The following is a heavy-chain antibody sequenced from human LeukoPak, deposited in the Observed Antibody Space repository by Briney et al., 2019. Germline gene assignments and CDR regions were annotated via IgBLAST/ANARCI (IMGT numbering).Heavy chain of an antibody. CDR2: ISGSGGST. V-gene: IGHV3-23*01. CDR3: AKAPSSSIVARSAFDY. J-gene: IGHJ4*02. Sequence: PGGSLRLSCAASGFTFSNYAMSWVRQAPGKGLEWVSAISGSGGSTYYADSVKGRFTISRDNSKNTLYLQMNSLKVEDTAVYYCAKAPSSSIVARSAFDYWGQGTLVTVSS. CDR1: GFTFSNYA. D-gene: IGHD6-6*01.